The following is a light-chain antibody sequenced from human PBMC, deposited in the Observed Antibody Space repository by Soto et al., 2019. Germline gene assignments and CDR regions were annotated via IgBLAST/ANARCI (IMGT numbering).Light chain of an antibody. V-gene: IGKV3-15*01. CDR3: QQYNNWPQT. CDR2: GAS. J-gene: IGKJ2*01. CDR1: QSVRSN. Sequence: IVMTQSPATLSVSPGERATLSCRASQSVRSNLAWYQQKPGQAPRLLIYGASTRATGIPARFSGSGSGTEFTHTISSLQSEDFAVYYCQQYNNWPQTFGQGTKLEIK.